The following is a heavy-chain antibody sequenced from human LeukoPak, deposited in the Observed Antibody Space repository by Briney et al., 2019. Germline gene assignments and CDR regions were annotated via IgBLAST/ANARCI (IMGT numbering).Heavy chain of an antibody. V-gene: IGHV4-38-2*02. CDR2: IYHSGST. Sequence: PSETLSLTCTVSGYSISSGYYWGWIRQPPGQGLEWIGSIYHSGSTYYNPSLKSRVTISVDTSKNQFSLKLSSVTAADTAVYYCATLSGSYVYYYGMDVWGQGTTVTVSS. CDR1: GYSISSGYY. CDR3: ATLSGSYVYYYGMDV. D-gene: IGHD1-26*01. J-gene: IGHJ6*02.